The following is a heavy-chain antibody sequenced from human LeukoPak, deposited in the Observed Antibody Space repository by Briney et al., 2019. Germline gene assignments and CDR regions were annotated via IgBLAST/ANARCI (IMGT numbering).Heavy chain of an antibody. CDR2: IKGDGIST. CDR3: AKDHYWSIDY. J-gene: IGHJ4*02. V-gene: IGHV3-74*01. CDR1: GFDFSSNW. D-gene: IGHD3-3*01. Sequence: GGSLRLSCAASGFDFSSNWMHWVRHAPGQGLVWVSRIKGDGISTNYADSVKGRFTVSRDIAKNTLYLQMNGLRAEDTGVYYCAKDHYWSIDYWGRGTLVTVSS.